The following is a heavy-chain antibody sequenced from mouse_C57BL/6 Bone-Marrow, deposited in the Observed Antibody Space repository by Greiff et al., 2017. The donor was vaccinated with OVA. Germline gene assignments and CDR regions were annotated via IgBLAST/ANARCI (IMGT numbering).Heavy chain of an antibody. V-gene: IGHV7-1*01. J-gene: IGHJ4*01. CDR1: GFTFSDFY. Sequence: EVQLVESGGGLVQSGRSLRLSCAPSGFTFSDFYMEWVRQAPGKGLEWIAASRNKANDYTTEYSASVKGRFIVSRDTSQSILYLQMNALRAEDTAIYYCARDHYDYDRGYYAMDYWGQGTSVTVSS. CDR3: ARDHYDYDRGYYAMDY. D-gene: IGHD2-4*01. CDR2: SRNKANDYTT.